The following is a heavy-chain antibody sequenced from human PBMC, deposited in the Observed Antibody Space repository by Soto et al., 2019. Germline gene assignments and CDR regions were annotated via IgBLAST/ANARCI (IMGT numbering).Heavy chain of an antibody. J-gene: IGHJ4*02. V-gene: IGHV4-59*01. CDR1: GGSIGNYY. CDR3: AREYSSFEY. D-gene: IGHD4-4*01. Sequence: QVQLQESGPGLVKPSETLSLTCTVSGGSIGNYYWSWIRQPPGKGLEWIGYVHFSGATSYNPSLKSRVIISVDPSKNQLSLSLTSVTAADTAVYYCAREYSSFEYWGQGRQVTVSS. CDR2: VHFSGAT.